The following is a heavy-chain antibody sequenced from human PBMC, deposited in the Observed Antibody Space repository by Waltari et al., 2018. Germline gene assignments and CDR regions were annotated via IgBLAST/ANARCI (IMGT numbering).Heavy chain of an antibody. V-gene: IGHV3-74*01. CDR1: GFTLSAYC. J-gene: IGHJ1*01. D-gene: IGHD2-2*01. Sequence: EVQLVESGGDLVQPGGSLRLSCVASGFTLSAYCLYWVRQAPGKGLVWVSRINGAGSDTSYADSVKGRFTISRDNAKNTLFLQMNSLTAEDTAVYYCARVLERSTYPDEYFNHWGQGTLVSVSP. CDR3: ARVLERSTYPDEYFNH. CDR2: INGAGSDT.